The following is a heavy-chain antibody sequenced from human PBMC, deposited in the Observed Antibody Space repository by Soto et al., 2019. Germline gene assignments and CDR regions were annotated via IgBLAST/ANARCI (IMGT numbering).Heavy chain of an antibody. CDR3: ARDRGYDSSGYDY. CDR2: ISSSSSYI. CDR1: GFTFSSYS. V-gene: IGHV3-21*01. J-gene: IGHJ4*02. Sequence: GGSLRLSCAASGFTFSSYSMNWVRQAPGKGLEWVSSISSSSSYIYYADSVKGRFTISRDNAKNSLYLQMNSLRAEDTDVYYCARDRGYDSSGYDYWGQGTLVTVSS. D-gene: IGHD3-22*01.